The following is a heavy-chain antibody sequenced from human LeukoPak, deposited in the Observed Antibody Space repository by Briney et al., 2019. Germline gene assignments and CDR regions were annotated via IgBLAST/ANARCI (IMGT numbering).Heavy chain of an antibody. CDR1: GFTFSSYG. D-gene: IGHD3-3*01. V-gene: IGHV3-30*18. Sequence: GRSLRLSCAASGFTFSSYGMHWVRQAPGKGLEWVAVISYDGSNKYYADSVKGRFTISRDNSKNTLYLQMNSLRAEDTAVYYCAKDQQYDFWSGSLGAFDIWGQGTMVTVSS. CDR2: ISYDGSNK. CDR3: AKDQQYDFWSGSLGAFDI. J-gene: IGHJ3*02.